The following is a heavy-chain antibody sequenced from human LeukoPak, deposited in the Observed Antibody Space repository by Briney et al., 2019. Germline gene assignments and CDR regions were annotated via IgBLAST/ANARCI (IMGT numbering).Heavy chain of an antibody. J-gene: IGHJ4*02. Sequence: SETLSLTCAVYGGSFSGYYWSWIRQPPGKGLEWIGEINHSGSTNYNPSLKSRDTISVDTSKNQFSLKLSSVTAADTAVYYCARVGIAARTLTLDYWGQGTLVTVSS. D-gene: IGHD6-6*01. CDR2: INHSGST. CDR3: ARVGIAARTLTLDY. V-gene: IGHV4-34*01. CDR1: GGSFSGYY.